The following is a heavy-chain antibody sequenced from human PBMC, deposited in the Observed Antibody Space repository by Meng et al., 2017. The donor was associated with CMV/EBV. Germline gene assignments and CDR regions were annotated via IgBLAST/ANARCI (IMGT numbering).Heavy chain of an antibody. CDR3: AKGSANSRPYYFDF. D-gene: IGHD3-3*01. CDR1: GFTFSDYA. CDR2: ITGRGDDT. J-gene: IGHJ4*02. Sequence: GGSLRLSCAASGFTFSDYAMAWVRQAPGRGLEWVSAITGRGDDTYHADSAKGRLTISRDNSKNTLSLQMISLRAEDTAVYYCAKGSANSRPYYFDFWGRGTLVTVSS. V-gene: IGHV3-23*01.